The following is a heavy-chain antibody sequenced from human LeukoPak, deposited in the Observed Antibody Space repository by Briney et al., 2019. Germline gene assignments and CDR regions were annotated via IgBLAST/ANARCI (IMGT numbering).Heavy chain of an antibody. V-gene: IGHV4-61*01. J-gene: IGHJ5*02. CDR3: ARLIAAAGAGWFDP. CDR2: IYYSGST. CDR1: GGSISSGSYY. Sequence: SETLSLTCTVSGGSISSGSYYWSWIRQPPGKGLEWIGYIYYSGSTNYNPSLKSRVTISVDTSKNQFSLKLSSVTAADTAVYYCARLIAAAGAGWFDPWGQGTLVTVSS. D-gene: IGHD6-13*01.